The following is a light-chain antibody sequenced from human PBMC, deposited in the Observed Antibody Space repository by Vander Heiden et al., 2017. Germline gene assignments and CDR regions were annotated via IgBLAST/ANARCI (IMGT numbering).Light chain of an antibody. Sequence: EIVLPQSPATLSLSPGERATLSCRASQTISSYLAWYRQKPGQPPRLLIYDASNRATGIPARFSGSGSGTDFTLTISSLEPEDFAVYYCQQRSTWPALTFGGGTKVEIK. CDR2: DAS. CDR3: QQRSTWPALT. V-gene: IGKV3-11*01. J-gene: IGKJ4*01. CDR1: QTISSY.